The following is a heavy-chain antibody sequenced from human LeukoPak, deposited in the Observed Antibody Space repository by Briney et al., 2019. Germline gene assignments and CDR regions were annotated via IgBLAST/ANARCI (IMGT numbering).Heavy chain of an antibody. D-gene: IGHD2-15*01. Sequence: GGSLRLSCVGSDNSFNSYIINWVRQAPGKGLEWVSSISASSTYTYSADSVKGRFTISRDNAKKSVYLQMDSLRAEDTAVYYCAREVVAAIDWFDPWGQGTLVTVSS. CDR1: DNSFNSYI. J-gene: IGHJ5*02. CDR2: ISASSTYT. CDR3: AREVVAAIDWFDP. V-gene: IGHV3-21*01.